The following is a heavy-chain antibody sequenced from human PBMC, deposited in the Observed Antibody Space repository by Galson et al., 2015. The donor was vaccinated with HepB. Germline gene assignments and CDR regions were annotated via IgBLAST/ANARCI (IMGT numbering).Heavy chain of an antibody. Sequence: SLRLSCAASGFTFSSYRMHWVRQAPGKGLVWVSRINSDGSSTSYADSVKGRFTISRDSAKNSLYLQMNSLRAEDTAVYYCARDKLEQQTYYYYYYMDVWGKGTTVTVSS. V-gene: IGHV3-74*01. CDR2: INSDGSST. D-gene: IGHD6-13*01. CDR3: ARDKLEQQTYYYYYYMDV. CDR1: GFTFSSYR. J-gene: IGHJ6*03.